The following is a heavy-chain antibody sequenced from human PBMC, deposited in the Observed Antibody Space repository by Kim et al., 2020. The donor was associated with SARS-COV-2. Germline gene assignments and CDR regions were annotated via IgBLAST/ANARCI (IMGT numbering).Heavy chain of an antibody. Sequence: GGSLRLSCAASGFTFSSYGMHWVRQAPGKGLEWVAVIWYDGSNKYYADSVKGRFTISRDNSKNTLYLQMNSLRAEDTAVYYCAKDVAGATNYGMDVWGQGTTVTVSS. V-gene: IGHV3-33*06. D-gene: IGHD1-26*01. CDR1: GFTFSSYG. J-gene: IGHJ6*01. CDR3: AKDVAGATNYGMDV. CDR2: IWYDGSNK.